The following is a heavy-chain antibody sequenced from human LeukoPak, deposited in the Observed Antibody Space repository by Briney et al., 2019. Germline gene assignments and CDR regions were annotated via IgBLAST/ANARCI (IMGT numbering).Heavy chain of an antibody. J-gene: IGHJ4*01. Sequence: GGSLRLSCAASGFTFSSYSMNWVRQAPGKGLEWVSSISSSSCIYYADSVKGRFTISRDNAKNSLYLQMNSLRAEDTAVYYCARVTRGELPLDDYWGQGTLVTVSS. CDR3: ARVTRGELPLDDY. V-gene: IGHV3-21*01. CDR1: GFTFSSYS. D-gene: IGHD1-26*01. CDR2: ISSSSCI.